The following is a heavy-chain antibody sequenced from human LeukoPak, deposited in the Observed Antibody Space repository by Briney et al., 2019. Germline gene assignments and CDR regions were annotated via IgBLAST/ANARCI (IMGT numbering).Heavy chain of an antibody. CDR1: GFTFSSYS. J-gene: IGHJ4*02. CDR2: ITSSSSYI. V-gene: IGHV3-21*01. Sequence: PGGSLRPSFAAPGFTFSSYSMIWVRQAPGKGLEWVSSITSSSSYIYYADSVKGRFTIFRDNAKNSLYLQVNSLRAEDTALYYCARVGPTYGSGQNYLDYWGQGTLVTVSS. CDR3: ARVGPTYGSGQNYLDY. D-gene: IGHD6-19*01.